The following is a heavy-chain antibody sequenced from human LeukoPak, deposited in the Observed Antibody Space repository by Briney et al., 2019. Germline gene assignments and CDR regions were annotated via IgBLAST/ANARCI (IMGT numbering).Heavy chain of an antibody. Sequence: KPSETLSLTCAVYGGSFSGYYWSWIRQPPGKGLEWIGEINHSGSTNYNPSLKSRVTISVDTSKNQFSLKLSSVTAADTAVYYCARDRGGSPSYDILTGPSGFSGMDVWGQGTTVTVSS. CDR2: INHSGST. D-gene: IGHD3-9*01. CDR1: GGSFSGYY. CDR3: ARDRGGSPSYDILTGPSGFSGMDV. V-gene: IGHV4-34*01. J-gene: IGHJ6*02.